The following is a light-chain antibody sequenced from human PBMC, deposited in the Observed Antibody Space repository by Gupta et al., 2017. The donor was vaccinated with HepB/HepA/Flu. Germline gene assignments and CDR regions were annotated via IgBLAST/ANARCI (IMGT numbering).Light chain of an antibody. J-gene: IGKJ1*01. CDR1: QSLSSN. V-gene: IGKV3-15*01. CDR2: GAS. Sequence: GRATLSCRASQSLSSNLAWYQQKPGQAPRLLISGASTRAAGIPARFSGSGSGTEFTLTISILRSEDFAVYYCQQHTNWPPTFGQGTKVEIK. CDR3: QQHTNWPPT.